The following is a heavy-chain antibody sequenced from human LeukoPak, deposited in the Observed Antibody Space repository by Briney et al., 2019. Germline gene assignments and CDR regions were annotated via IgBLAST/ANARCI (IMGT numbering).Heavy chain of an antibody. D-gene: IGHD3-9*01. CDR1: GGSISSYY. J-gene: IGHJ4*02. V-gene: IGHV4-59*01. Sequence: PSETLSLTCTVSGGSISSYYWSWIRQPPGKGLEWIGYIYYSGSTNYNPSLKSRVTISVDTSKNQFSLQLSSVTAADTAVYYCARGLDFDWLSHFDYWGQGTLVTVSS. CDR2: IYYSGST. CDR3: ARGLDFDWLSHFDY.